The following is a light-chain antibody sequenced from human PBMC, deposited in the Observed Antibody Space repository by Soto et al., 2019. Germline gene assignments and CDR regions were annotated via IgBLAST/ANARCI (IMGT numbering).Light chain of an antibody. V-gene: IGKV1-39*01. J-gene: IGKJ1*01. CDR2: AAS. Sequence: IQMTHSPSSLSASVGDIVTITCRASQSISSYLNWYQQKPGKAPKLLIYAASSLQSGVPSRFSGSGSGTDFTLTISSLQPEDFATYYCQQSYSTPWTVGQGTRGIS. CDR1: QSISSY. CDR3: QQSYSTPWT.